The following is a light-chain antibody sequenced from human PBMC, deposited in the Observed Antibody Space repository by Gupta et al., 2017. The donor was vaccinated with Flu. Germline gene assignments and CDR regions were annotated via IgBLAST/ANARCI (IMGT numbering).Light chain of an antibody. CDR1: TSDVGGYNS. Sequence: QSALTQPPSASGPPGQSVTISCPRTTSDVGGYNSVSWYQQHPGKAPKLMIYDVTKRPSGVPYRFSGSKSGNTASLTVSGLQAEDEADYYCSSYTGTKSYVFGTGTKVSVL. CDR2: DVT. J-gene: IGLJ1*01. V-gene: IGLV2-8*01. CDR3: SSYTGTKSYV.